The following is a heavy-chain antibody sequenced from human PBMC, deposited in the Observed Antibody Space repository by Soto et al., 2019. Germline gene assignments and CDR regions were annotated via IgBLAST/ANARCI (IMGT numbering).Heavy chain of an antibody. Sequence: SVPTRVNPTQALTLTVAFAGFSLSNSGVGVGWIRQPPGKALEWLALIYWNDDKRYSPSLKSRLTITKDTSKNQVVLTMTNMDPVDTATYYCAHADYDLWSGLLMDVWGHGTTVTVSS. CDR3: AHADYDLWSGLLMDV. CDR2: IYWNDDK. J-gene: IGHJ6*02. D-gene: IGHD3-3*01. V-gene: IGHV2-5*01. CDR1: GFSLSNSGVG.